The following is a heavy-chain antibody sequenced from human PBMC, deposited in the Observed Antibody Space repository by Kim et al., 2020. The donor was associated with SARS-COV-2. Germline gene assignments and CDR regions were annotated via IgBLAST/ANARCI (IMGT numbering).Heavy chain of an antibody. J-gene: IGHJ6*02. V-gene: IGHV4-34*01. D-gene: IGHD5-12*01. CDR3: AGVDIVATTRGKPPNYGMDV. CDR2: INHSGST. Sequence: SETLSLTCAVYGGSFSGYYWSWIRQPPGKGLEWIGEINHSGSTNYNPSLKSRVTISVDTSKNQFSLKLSSVTAADTAVYYCAGVDIVATTRGKPPNYGMDVWGQGTTVTVSS. CDR1: GGSFSGYY.